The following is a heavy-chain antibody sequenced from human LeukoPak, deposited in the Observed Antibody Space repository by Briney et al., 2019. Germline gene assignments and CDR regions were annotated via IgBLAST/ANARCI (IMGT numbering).Heavy chain of an antibody. CDR1: GGSISGNA. CDR3: ARHLADCGGACYIPTYFYGMDV. CDR2: IYKSGST. J-gene: IGHJ6*02. Sequence: SETLSLTCTVSGGSISGNAWSWIRQTPEKGLEWIGYIYKSGSTKYNPSLKGRVTISPDTSKNQFSLKLRSVAAADTAVYYCARHLADCGGACYIPTYFYGMDVWGQGTAVTVSS. V-gene: IGHV4-59*08. D-gene: IGHD2-21*02.